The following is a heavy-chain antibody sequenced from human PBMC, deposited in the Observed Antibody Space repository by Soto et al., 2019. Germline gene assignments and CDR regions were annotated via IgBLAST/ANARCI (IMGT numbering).Heavy chain of an antibody. V-gene: IGHV3-23*01. CDR3: AKEQGSSWYEIAS. J-gene: IGHJ5*02. D-gene: IGHD6-13*01. CDR1: GFTFSNYA. Sequence: EVQLLESGGGLVQPGGSLRLSCAASGFTFSNYAVTWVRQAPGKGLEWVSTISGSGGSTYYADSVKGRFTISRDNSKHTLYRQRNSLRAEDTAVYCCAKEQGSSWYEIASWGQGTLVTVSS. CDR2: ISGSGGST.